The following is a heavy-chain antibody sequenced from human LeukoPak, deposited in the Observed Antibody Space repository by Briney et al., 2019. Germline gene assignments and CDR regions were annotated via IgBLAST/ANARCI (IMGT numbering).Heavy chain of an antibody. V-gene: IGHV1-69*13. CDR2: IIPIFGTA. CDR3: VREYSSGWYYFDY. CDR1: GGTFSSYA. J-gene: IGHJ4*02. Sequence: SVKVSCKASGGTFSSYAISWVRQAPGQGLEWMGGIIPIFGTANYAQKFQGRVTITADESTSTAYMELSSLRSEDTAVYYCVREYSSGWYYFDYWGQGTLVTVSS. D-gene: IGHD6-19*01.